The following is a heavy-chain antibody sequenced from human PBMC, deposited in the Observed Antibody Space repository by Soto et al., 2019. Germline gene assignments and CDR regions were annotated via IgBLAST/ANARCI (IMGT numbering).Heavy chain of an antibody. Sequence: SETLSLTCTVSGGSISSYYWSWIRQPPGKGLEWIGYIYYSGSTNYNPSLKSRVNISVDTSKNQFSLKLSSVTAADTAVYYCARDGSGSYFDYMDVWGKGTTVTVSS. CDR2: IYYSGST. V-gene: IGHV4-59*01. CDR1: GGSISSYY. J-gene: IGHJ6*03. D-gene: IGHD3-10*01. CDR3: ARDGSGSYFDYMDV.